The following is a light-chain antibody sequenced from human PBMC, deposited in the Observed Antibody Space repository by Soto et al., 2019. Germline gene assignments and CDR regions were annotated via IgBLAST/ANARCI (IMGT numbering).Light chain of an antibody. V-gene: IGLV1-40*01. Sequence: QAVVTQPPSVSGAPGQRVTISCTGSSSNIGAGYDVHWYQQFPGTAPKFLIYGNNNRPSGVPDRFSGSKSGTSASLAITGLQAEDEADYYCQSYDSSLSGWVFGGGTKVTVL. CDR2: GNN. CDR1: SSNIGAGYD. CDR3: QSYDSSLSGWV. J-gene: IGLJ3*02.